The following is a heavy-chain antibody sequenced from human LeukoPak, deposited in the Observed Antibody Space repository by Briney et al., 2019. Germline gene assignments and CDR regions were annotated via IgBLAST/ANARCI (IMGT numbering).Heavy chain of an antibody. CDR2: ICPSGNT. Sequence: SETLSLTCAVSGASISSGGSSWSWIRQPPGKGLEWIGYICPSGNTYYNPSLKSRVTISLDKSKNQFSLNLTSVTAADTAVYYCARVRSSNGDSYYFDYWGQGALVTVSS. V-gene: IGHV4-30-2*01. CDR1: GASISSGGSS. CDR3: ARVRSSNGDSYYFDY. J-gene: IGHJ4*02. D-gene: IGHD2-8*01.